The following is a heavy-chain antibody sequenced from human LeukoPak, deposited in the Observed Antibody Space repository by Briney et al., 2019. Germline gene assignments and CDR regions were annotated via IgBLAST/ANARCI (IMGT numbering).Heavy chain of an antibody. CDR3: AREMGDYGDSYVTGPSL. J-gene: IGHJ4*02. CDR2: INPNSGGT. CDR1: GYTFTGYY. Sequence: ASVKVSCKASGYTFTGYYMHWVRQAPGQGLERMGWINPNSGGTNYAQKFQGRVTMTRDTSISTAYMELSRLRSDDTAVYYCAREMGDYGDSYVTGPSLWGQGTLVTVSS. D-gene: IGHD4-17*01. V-gene: IGHV1-2*02.